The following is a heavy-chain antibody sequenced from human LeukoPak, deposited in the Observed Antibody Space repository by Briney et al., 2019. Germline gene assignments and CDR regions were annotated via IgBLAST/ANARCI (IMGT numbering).Heavy chain of an antibody. V-gene: IGHV1-8*01. CDR1: GYTFTSYD. Sequence: ASVKVSCKASGYTFTSYDINWVRQATGQGLEWMGWMNPNSGNTGYAQKFQGRVTMTRNTSISTAYMELSSLRSEDTAVYYCAREGPVDTAMVRGFDYWGQGTLVTVSS. D-gene: IGHD5-18*01. J-gene: IGHJ4*02. CDR3: AREGPVDTAMVRGFDY. CDR2: MNPNSGNT.